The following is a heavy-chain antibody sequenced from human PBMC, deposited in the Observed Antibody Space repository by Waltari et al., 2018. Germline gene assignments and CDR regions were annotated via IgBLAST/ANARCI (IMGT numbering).Heavy chain of an antibody. CDR3: ATMPVDSGTPGYFQY. D-gene: IGHD5-18*01. V-gene: IGHV1-69*12. CDR1: AGTFKSNA. CDR2: IIPIFGTV. Sequence: QVQLVQSGAEVQKPGSSVKVSCKASAGTFKSNAISWVRLAPGLGLEWMGGIIPIFGTVDSTQKFQGRLTITADASTTTAYMELSSLTYEDTAVYFCATMPVDSGTPGYFQYWGQGTLVTVTS. J-gene: IGHJ1*01.